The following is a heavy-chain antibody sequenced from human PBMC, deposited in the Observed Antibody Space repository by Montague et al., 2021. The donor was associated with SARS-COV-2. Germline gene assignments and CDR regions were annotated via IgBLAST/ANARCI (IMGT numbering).Heavy chain of an antibody. D-gene: IGHD3-10*01. CDR3: AKNRAIFWFGEGRESMDA. J-gene: IGHJ6*02. CDR1: GFSFSKFG. Sequence: SLRLSCAASGFSFSKFGMHWVRQAPGKGLEWLAVISYDGSVKYYADFLRGRFSISKDNSKYTVYLQMNSLRPEDTAVYFCAKNRAIFWFGEGRESMDAWGQGTTVIVS. V-gene: IGHV3-30*18. CDR2: ISYDGSVK.